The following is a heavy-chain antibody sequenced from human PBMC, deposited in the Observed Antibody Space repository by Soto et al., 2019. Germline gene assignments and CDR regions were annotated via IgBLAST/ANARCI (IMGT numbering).Heavy chain of an antibody. V-gene: IGHV3-30*18. Sequence: QVQLVESGGGVVQPGRSLRLSCAASGFTFSSYGMHWVRQAPGKGLEWVAVISYDGSNKYYADSVKGRFTISRDNSKNTLYLQMNSLRAGDTAVYYCAKDWDYWGQGTLVTVSS. J-gene: IGHJ4*02. CDR3: AKDWDY. CDR1: GFTFSSYG. CDR2: ISYDGSNK.